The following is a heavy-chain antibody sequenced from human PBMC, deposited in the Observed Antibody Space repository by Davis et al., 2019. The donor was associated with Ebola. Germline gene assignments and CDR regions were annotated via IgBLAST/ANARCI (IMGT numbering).Heavy chain of an antibody. Sequence: SLKISCAASGFNCDDHAMHWVRQPPGKGLEWVSGISWHSRTVGYADSVRGRFTISRDSAKKSVYLQMNSLRTDDTAFYYCTRVTAGMATHWGQGTLVTVSS. V-gene: IGHV3-9*01. CDR1: GFNCDDHA. D-gene: IGHD5-24*01. CDR3: TRVTAGMATH. J-gene: IGHJ4*02. CDR2: ISWHSRTV.